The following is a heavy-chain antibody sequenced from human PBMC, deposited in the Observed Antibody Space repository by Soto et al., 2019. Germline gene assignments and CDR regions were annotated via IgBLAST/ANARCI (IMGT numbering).Heavy chain of an antibody. V-gene: IGHV3-30-3*01. CDR1: GFTFSNYI. CDR3: GRGDGGGSYCDLGY. Sequence: QVQLVESGGGVVQPGRSLRLSCAASGFTFSNYIMHWVRQAPGKGLEWVAIILHDANNKYYADSVKGRFTISRDNSKNTVYSEMNSLRTGDTGMYFCGRGDGGGSYCDLGYWGQGTLVTVSS. D-gene: IGHD3-10*01. J-gene: IGHJ4*02. CDR2: ILHDANNK.